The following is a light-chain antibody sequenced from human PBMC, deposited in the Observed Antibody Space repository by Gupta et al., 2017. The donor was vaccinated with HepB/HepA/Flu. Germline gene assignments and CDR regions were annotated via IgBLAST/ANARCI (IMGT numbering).Light chain of an antibody. J-gene: IGKJ3*01. CDR1: QSLLHSNGYNY. V-gene: IGKV2-28*01. Sequence: IVMTLSPLSLPVTPGEPASISCRSSQSLLHSNGYNYLDWYLQKPGQSPQLLIYLGSNRASGVPDRFSGSGSGTDFTLKISRVEAEDVGVYYCMQALQTRTTFGPGTKVDIK. CDR2: LGS. CDR3: MQALQTRTT.